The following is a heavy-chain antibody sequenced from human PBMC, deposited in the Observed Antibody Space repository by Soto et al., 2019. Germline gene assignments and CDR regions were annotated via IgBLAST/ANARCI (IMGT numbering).Heavy chain of an antibody. J-gene: IGHJ4*02. CDR2: IYHSGST. D-gene: IGHD5-18*01. V-gene: IGHV4-30-2*01. Sequence: SETLSLTCAVSGGSISSGGYSWSWIRQPPGRGLEWIGYIYHSGSTYYIPSLKSRVTISVDRSKNQFSLKLSSVTAADTAVYYCARYSYGLFDYWGQGTPVTVSS. CDR3: ARYSYGLFDY. CDR1: GGSISSGGYS.